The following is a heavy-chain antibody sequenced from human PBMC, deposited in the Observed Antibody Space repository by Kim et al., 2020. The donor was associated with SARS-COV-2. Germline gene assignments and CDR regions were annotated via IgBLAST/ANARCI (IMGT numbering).Heavy chain of an antibody. D-gene: IGHD3-10*01. CDR1: GGSFSGYY. V-gene: IGHV4-34*01. Sequence: SETLSLTCAVYGGSFSGYYWSWIRQPPGKGLEWIGEINHSGSTNYNPSLKSRVTISVDTSKNQFSLKLSSVTAADTAVYYCARGLGTRARWFDPWGQGTLVTVSS. CDR2: INHSGST. CDR3: ARGLGTRARWFDP. J-gene: IGHJ5*02.